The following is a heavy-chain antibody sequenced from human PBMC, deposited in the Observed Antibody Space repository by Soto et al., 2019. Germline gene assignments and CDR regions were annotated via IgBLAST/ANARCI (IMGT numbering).Heavy chain of an antibody. CDR3: ARNNGDYEVY. CDR2: ISSSGKTI. J-gene: IGHJ4*02. D-gene: IGHD4-17*01. V-gene: IGHV3-48*03. Sequence: GGSLRLSCVASGFTFSSYEMNWVRQAPGKGLEWVSYISSSGKTIHYADSAKGRFTISRDNAKNSLYLQMNSLRAEDTAVYYCARNNGDYEVYWGQGTLVTVSS. CDR1: GFTFSSYE.